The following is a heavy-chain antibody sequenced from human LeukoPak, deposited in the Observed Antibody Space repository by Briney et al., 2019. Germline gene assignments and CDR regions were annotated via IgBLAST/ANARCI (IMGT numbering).Heavy chain of an antibody. CDR1: GGSIISSSYY. Sequence: SETLSLTCTVSGGSIISSSYYWDWIRQPPGKGLEWIGSIYYSGSTYYNPSLKSRVTISVKTSKNQFSLKLRSVTAADTAVYYCARCRRMTTVVTPDYWGQGTLVTVSS. D-gene: IGHD4-23*01. V-gene: IGHV4-39*07. CDR2: IYYSGST. CDR3: ARCRRMTTVVTPDY. J-gene: IGHJ4*02.